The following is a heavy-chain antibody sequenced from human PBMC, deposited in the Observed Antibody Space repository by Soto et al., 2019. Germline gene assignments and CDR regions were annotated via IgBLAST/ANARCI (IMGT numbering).Heavy chain of an antibody. CDR3: ARSPYDILTGYYSDFDY. CDR1: GGSFSGYY. CDR2: INHSGST. J-gene: IGHJ4*02. D-gene: IGHD3-9*01. Sequence: SETLSLTCAVYGGSFSGYYWSWIRQPPGKGLEWIGEINHSGSTNYNPSLKSRVTISVDTSKNQFSLKLSSVTAADTAVYYCARSPYDILTGYYSDFDYWGQGTLVTVSS. V-gene: IGHV4-34*01.